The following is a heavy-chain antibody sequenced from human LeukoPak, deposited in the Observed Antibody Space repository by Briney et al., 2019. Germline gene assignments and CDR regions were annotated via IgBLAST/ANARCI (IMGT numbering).Heavy chain of an antibody. D-gene: IGHD5-24*01. V-gene: IGHV3-74*01. CDR1: GFTFSSGW. J-gene: IGHJ5*02. CDR3: ARAERWLQSFVS. Sequence: GGSLRLSCEAYGFTFSSGWMDWVRQAPGEGVGGVSRINSDGRSTIYADSVKGGFTISRDKAKNTLCMQMNRLRGEDTAVYYCARAERWLQSFVSWGQGTLVTVSS. CDR2: INSDGRST.